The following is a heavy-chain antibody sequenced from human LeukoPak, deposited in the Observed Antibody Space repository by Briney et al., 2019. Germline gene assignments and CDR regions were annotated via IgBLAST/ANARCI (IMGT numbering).Heavy chain of an antibody. J-gene: IGHJ4*02. V-gene: IGHV3-23*01. CDR3: AKDDGGIVEVTAMDY. D-gene: IGHD2-21*02. CDR1: GFTYSNYA. CDR2: ISGSGDRT. Sequence: PGGSLRLSRAASGFTYSNYAMSWVRQAPGKGLEWVSGISGSGDRTYYADSVKGRFTISRDNSKNTLYLQMNSLRDEDTAVYYCAKDDGGIVEVTAMDYWGQGTLVSVSS.